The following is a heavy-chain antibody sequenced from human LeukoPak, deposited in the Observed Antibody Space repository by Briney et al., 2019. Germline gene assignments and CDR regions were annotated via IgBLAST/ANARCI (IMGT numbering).Heavy chain of an antibody. CDR1: GLSFGDYT. V-gene: IGHV3-43*01. D-gene: IGHD2-15*01. CDR3: AKAGAVVVVAAKYFDY. CDR2: ISRNGAAT. J-gene: IGHJ4*02. Sequence: GGSLRLSCEASGLSFGDYTMHWVRQAPGKGLEWVSLISRNGAATKYADSVRGRFTISRDNSKNSLYLQMNSLRAEDTAVYYCAKAGAVVVVAAKYFDYWGQGTLVTVSS.